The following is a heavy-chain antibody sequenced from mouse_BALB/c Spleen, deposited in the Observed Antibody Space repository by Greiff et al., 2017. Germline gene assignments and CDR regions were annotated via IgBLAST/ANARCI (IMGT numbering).Heavy chain of an antibody. V-gene: IGHV5-4*02. CDR3: ARDRGYRYDGAWFAY. D-gene: IGHD2-14*01. CDR1: GFTFSDYY. J-gene: IGHJ3*01. Sequence: EVKLQESGGGLVKPGGSLKLSCAASGFTFSDYYMYWVRQTPEKRLEWVATISDGGSYTYYPDSVKGRFTISRDNAKNNLYLQMSSLKSEDTAMYYCARDRGYRYDGAWFAYWGQGTLVTVSA. CDR2: ISDGGSYT.